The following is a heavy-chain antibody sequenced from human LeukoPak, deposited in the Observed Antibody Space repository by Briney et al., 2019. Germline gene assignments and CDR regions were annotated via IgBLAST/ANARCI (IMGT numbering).Heavy chain of an antibody. V-gene: IGHV3-11*01. D-gene: IGHD5-18*01. CDR2: ISSNGNII. CDR1: GFTFSDYY. CDR3: ARATAADTAMIYFDY. J-gene: IGHJ4*02. Sequence: PGGSLRLSCAASGFTFSDYYMSWIRQAPGKGLEWVAFISSNGNIIYSADSVKGRFTISRDNAKNSLYLQINSLRAEDTAVYYCARATAADTAMIYFDYWGQGTLVTVSS.